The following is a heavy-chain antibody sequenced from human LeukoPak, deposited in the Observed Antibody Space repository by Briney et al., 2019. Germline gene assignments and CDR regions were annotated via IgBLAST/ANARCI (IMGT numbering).Heavy chain of an antibody. V-gene: IGHV1-46*01. J-gene: IGHJ4*02. CDR3: ARVHRDHELRGYFDY. Sequence: GASVKVSCKASGYTFTSYYMHWVRQAPGQGLEWLGIINPSGGGTSYAQKFQGRVTMTRDTSTSTVYMELSSLRSEDTAVYYCARVHRDHELRGYFDYWGQGTLVTVSS. CDR1: GYTFTSYY. D-gene: IGHD1-26*01. CDR2: INPSGGGT.